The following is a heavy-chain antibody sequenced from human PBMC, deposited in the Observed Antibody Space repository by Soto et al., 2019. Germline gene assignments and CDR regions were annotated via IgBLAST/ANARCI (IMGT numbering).Heavy chain of an antibody. D-gene: IGHD6-6*01. CDR3: ARGEGRIAARPFDFAFDY. CDR1: GFTFSSYA. J-gene: IGHJ4*02. V-gene: IGHV3-30-3*01. CDR2: ISYDGSNK. Sequence: QVQLVESGGGVVQPGRSLRLSCAASGFTFSSYAMHWVRQAPGKGLEWVAVISYDGSNKYYADSVKGRFTISRDNSKNTMYLQMNSLRAEDTAVYYCARGEGRIAARPFDFAFDYWGQGTLVTVSS.